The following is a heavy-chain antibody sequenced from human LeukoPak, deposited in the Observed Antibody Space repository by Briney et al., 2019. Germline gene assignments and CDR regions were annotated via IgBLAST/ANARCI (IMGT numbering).Heavy chain of an antibody. D-gene: IGHD2-15*01. CDR3: ARDGYCSGGSCPRGSYYYGMDV. J-gene: IGHJ6*02. V-gene: IGHV3-66*01. CDR1: GFPVSSNY. Sequence: GGSLGPSWAASGFPVSSNYKSWVRPAPGKGVEGVSVIYSGGSTYYAHSVKGRFTISRDNSKNTLYLQMNSLRAEDTAVYYCARDGYCSGGSCPRGSYYYGMDVWGQGTTVTVSS. CDR2: IYSGGST.